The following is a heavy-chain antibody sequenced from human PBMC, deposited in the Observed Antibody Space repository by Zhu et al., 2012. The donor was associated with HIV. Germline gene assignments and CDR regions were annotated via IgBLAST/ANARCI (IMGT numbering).Heavy chain of an antibody. Sequence: QVQLQESGPGLVKPSQTLSLTCTVSGGSISSGDYYWSWIRQPPGKGLEWIGYIYYSGSTYYNPSLKSRVTISVDTPKNQFSLKLSSVTAADTAVYYCARGSVIVVVPAATPANYYYMDSGDKGPRSPSP. V-gene: IGHV4-30-4*08. CDR2: IYYSGST. CDR3: ARGSVIVVVPAATPANYYYMDS. J-gene: IGHJ6*03. D-gene: IGHD2-2*01. CDR1: GGSISSGDYY.